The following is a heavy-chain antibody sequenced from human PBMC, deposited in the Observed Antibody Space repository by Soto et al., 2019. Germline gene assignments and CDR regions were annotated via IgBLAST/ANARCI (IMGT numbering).Heavy chain of an antibody. CDR1: GGSIRGYY. Sequence: SETLSLTCTVSGGSIRGYYWTWIRQSPGRGLEWLGFISDSGKTDSDASLKGRLAIPLDTSRGQFSLSLTSVTAADTALYYCVRGRAIYGEWDYYDYWGQGALVTVSS. J-gene: IGHJ4*02. D-gene: IGHD2-8*01. CDR2: ISDSGKT. V-gene: IGHV4-59*01. CDR3: VRGRAIYGEWDYYDY.